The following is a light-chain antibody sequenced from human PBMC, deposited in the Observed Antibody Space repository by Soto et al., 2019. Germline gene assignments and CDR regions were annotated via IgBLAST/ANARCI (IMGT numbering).Light chain of an antibody. Sequence: EIVLTQSPATLSLSPGERATLSCMASQSVSSSYLAWYQQKPGQAPRLLIYGASSRATGIPDRFSGSGSGTDFTLTISRLEPEDFAVYYCQQYNNWPQTFGQGTKVDIK. V-gene: IGKV3-20*01. CDR3: QQYNNWPQT. CDR2: GAS. CDR1: QSVSSSY. J-gene: IGKJ1*01.